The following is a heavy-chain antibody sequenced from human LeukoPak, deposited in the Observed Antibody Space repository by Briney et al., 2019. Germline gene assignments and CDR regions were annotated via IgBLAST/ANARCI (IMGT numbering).Heavy chain of an antibody. V-gene: IGHV3-48*04. Sequence: GGSLRLSCAASGFTFRSYSMNWVRQAPGYGLEWVSYIRSSGSSICYADSVKGRFTISRDNAKNSLFLQMSSLRAEDAAVYYCTRVEETATTAAIIRKYSYYYYYMDVWGKGNTVTVSS. CDR1: GFTFRSYS. J-gene: IGHJ6*03. CDR3: TRVEETATTAAIIRKYSYYYYYMDV. D-gene: IGHD4-11*01. CDR2: IRSSGSSI.